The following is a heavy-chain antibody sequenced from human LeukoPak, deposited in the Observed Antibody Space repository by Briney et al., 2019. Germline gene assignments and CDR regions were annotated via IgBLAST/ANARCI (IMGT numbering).Heavy chain of an antibody. Sequence: PGGSLRLSCAASGFTFSSYAMSWVRQAPGKGLERVSAISGSGGGTYYADSVKGRFTISRDNSKNTLYLQMNSLRAEDTAVYYCAKDFQLAFPSPGARGDVEDVWGQGTTVTVSS. V-gene: IGHV3-23*01. D-gene: IGHD2-2*01. J-gene: IGHJ6*02. CDR3: AKDFQLAFPSPGARGDVEDV. CDR1: GFTFSSYA. CDR2: ISGSGGGT.